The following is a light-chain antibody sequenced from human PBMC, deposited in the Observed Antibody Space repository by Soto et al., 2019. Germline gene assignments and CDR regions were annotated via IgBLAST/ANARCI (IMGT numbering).Light chain of an antibody. CDR1: QTISNS. V-gene: IGKV1-39*01. J-gene: IGKJ1*01. CDR3: KESHGFLWRT. Sequence: DIQMTQAPSSLSASVGDRVTITCRATQTISNSLNWYQQRPGKAPNLLIYGASTLQGGVPSRFSGGGSGKDFPLTINSLQPEDSATYLCKESHGFLWRTFTHGTKV. CDR2: GAS.